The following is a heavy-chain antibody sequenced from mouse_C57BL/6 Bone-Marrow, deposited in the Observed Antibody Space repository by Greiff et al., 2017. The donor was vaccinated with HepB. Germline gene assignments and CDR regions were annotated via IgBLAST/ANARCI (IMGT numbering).Heavy chain of an antibody. V-gene: IGHV1-81*01. Sequence: VQLQQPGAELARPGASVKLSCKASGYTFTSYGISWVKQRTGQGLEWVGEIYPRSGNTYYNEKFKGKATLTADKSSSTAYMELRSLTSEDSAVYFCARRDYGSSDGYFDVWGTGTTVTVSS. CDR1: GYTFTSYG. CDR2: IYPRSGNT. J-gene: IGHJ1*03. CDR3: ARRDYGSSDGYFDV. D-gene: IGHD1-1*01.